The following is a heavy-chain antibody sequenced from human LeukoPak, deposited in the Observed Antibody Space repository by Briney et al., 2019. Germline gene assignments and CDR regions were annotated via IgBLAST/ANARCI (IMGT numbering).Heavy chain of an antibody. Sequence: GGSLRLSCAASGFTFSNYWMHWVRQAPGKGLGWVSRVNRDGGSTGYADSVKGRFSISRDNAKNTLYVKTSGPNAEATAVYYCARGFDSSGEDYWGQGTLVTVSS. J-gene: IGHJ4*02. V-gene: IGHV3-74*01. CDR1: GFTFSNYW. CDR3: ARGFDSSGEDY. CDR2: VNRDGGST. D-gene: IGHD3-22*01.